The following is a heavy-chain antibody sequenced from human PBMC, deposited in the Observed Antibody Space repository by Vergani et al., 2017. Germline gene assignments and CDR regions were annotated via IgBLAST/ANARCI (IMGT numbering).Heavy chain of an antibody. CDR1: GGTFSSYA. CDR2: IIPIFGTA. J-gene: IGHJ6*03. D-gene: IGHD5-18*01. Sequence: QVQLVQSGAEVKKPGSSVKVSCKASGGTFSSYAISWVRQAPGQGLEWMGGIIPIFGTANYAQKFQGRVTITADESTSTAYMELSSLRSEDTAVYYCARPDDAYSYGYGDYYYYYMDVWGKGTTVTVSS. V-gene: IGHV1-69*01. CDR3: ARPDDAYSYGYGDYYYYYMDV.